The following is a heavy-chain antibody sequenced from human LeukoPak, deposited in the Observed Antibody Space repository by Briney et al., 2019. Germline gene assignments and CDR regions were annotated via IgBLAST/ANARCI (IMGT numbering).Heavy chain of an antibody. CDR2: ISGSGGST. V-gene: IGHV3-23*01. J-gene: IGHJ4*02. Sequence: GGSLRLSCAASGFTFSSYSMNWVRQAPGKGLEWVSAISGSGGSTYYADSVKGRFTISRDSSKNTLYLQMNSLRAEDTAVYYCAKSADLTVPPDYWGQGTLVTVSS. CDR3: AKSADLTVPPDY. CDR1: GFTFSSYS. D-gene: IGHD4-17*01.